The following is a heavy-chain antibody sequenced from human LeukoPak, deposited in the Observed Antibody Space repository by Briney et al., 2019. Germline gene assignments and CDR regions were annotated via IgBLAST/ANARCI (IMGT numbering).Heavy chain of an antibody. J-gene: IGHJ4*02. CDR1: GGSISSYY. CDR2: IYYSGST. V-gene: IGHV4-59*01. Sequence: KPSETLSLTCTVSGGSISSYYWSWIRQPPGKGLEWIGYIYYSGSTNYNPSLKSRVTISVDTSKNQFSLKLSSVTAADTAVYYCARDGGYGSGSALWGQGTLITVSS. D-gene: IGHD3-10*01. CDR3: ARDGGYGSGSAL.